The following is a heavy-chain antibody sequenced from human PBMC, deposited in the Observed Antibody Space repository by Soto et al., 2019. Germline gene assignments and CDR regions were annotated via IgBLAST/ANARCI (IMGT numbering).Heavy chain of an antibody. CDR2: IGYDGSNK. CDR1: GFTFSSYG. V-gene: IGHV3-33*03. Sequence: GGSLRLSCAASGFTFSSYGMHWVRQAPGKGLEWVAVIGYDGSNKYYADSVKGRFTISRDNSKNTLYLQMNSLRAEDTAVYYCASGLHCCGGSCFHYGMDVWGQGTTVTVSS. J-gene: IGHJ6*02. D-gene: IGHD2-15*01. CDR3: ASGLHCCGGSCFHYGMDV.